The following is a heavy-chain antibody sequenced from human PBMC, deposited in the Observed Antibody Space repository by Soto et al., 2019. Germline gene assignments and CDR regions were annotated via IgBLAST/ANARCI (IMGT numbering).Heavy chain of an antibody. CDR2: INPNSGRT. V-gene: IGHV1-2*02. CDR1: GYTFTGYY. J-gene: IGHJ4*02. Sequence: QVQLVQSGAEVKKPGASVKVSCKASGYTFTGYYMHWVRQAPGQGLEWMGWINPNSGRTNYAQKFQGRVTMTRDTSISTAYMELSRRRSDDTAVYYCARGSGATTLVYWGQGTLVTVSS. CDR3: ARGSGATTLVY. D-gene: IGHD1-26*01.